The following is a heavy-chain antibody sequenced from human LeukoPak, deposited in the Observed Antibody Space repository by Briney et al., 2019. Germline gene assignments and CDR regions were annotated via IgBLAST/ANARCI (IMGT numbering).Heavy chain of an antibody. CDR3: AKGEWDIVATNAFDV. CDR2: ITSSGNTI. CDR1: GFTFSSYE. J-gene: IGHJ3*01. V-gene: IGHV3-48*03. D-gene: IGHD5-12*01. Sequence: GSLRLSCAASGFTFSSYEMNWVRQAPGKGLEWIAYITSSGNTIHYADSVKGRFTISRDNANNSLCLQMNTLRAEDTAVYYCAKGEWDIVATNAFDVWGQGTMVTVSS.